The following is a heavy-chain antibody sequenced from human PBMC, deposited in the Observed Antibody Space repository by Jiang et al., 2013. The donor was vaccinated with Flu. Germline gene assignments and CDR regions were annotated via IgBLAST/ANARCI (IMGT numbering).Heavy chain of an antibody. J-gene: IGHJ4*02. CDR1: GYTFTGYY. V-gene: IGHV1-2*02. Sequence: SGYTFTGYYMHWVRQAPGQGLEWMGWINPNSGGTNYAQKFQGRVTMTRDTSISTAYMELSRLRSDDTAVYYCARDRPTTDYGGNWGIDYWGQGTLVTVSS. D-gene: IGHD4-23*01. CDR2: INPNSGGT. CDR3: ARDRPTTDYGGNWGIDY.